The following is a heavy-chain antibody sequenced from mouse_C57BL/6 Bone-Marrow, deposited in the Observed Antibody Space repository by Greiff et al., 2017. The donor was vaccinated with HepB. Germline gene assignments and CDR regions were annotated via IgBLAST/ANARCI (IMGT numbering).Heavy chain of an antibody. D-gene: IGHD1-1*01. CDR2: INPNNGGT. V-gene: IGHV1-26*01. CDR3: ARYGSWYFDV. Sequence: EVKLQQSGPELVKPGASVKISCKASGYTFTDYYMNWVKQSHGKSLEWIGDINPNNGGTSYNQKFKGKATLTVDKSSSTAYMELRSLTSEDSAVYYCARYGSWYFDVWGTGTTVTVSS. J-gene: IGHJ1*03. CDR1: GYTFTDYY.